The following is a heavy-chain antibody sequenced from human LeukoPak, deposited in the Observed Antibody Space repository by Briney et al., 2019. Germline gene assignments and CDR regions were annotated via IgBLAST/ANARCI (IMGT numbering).Heavy chain of an antibody. CDR1: GFTFSSYA. J-gene: IGHJ4*02. D-gene: IGHD3-22*01. Sequence: PGRSLRLSCAASGFTFSSYAMHWVRQAPGKRLEWVAVISYDGSNKYHADSVRGRFTISRDNSKNTLYLQMNSLRAEDTAVYYCAKDYYDSSGYLFDYWGQGTLVIVSS. CDR2: ISYDGSNK. V-gene: IGHV3-30-3*01. CDR3: AKDYYDSSGYLFDY.